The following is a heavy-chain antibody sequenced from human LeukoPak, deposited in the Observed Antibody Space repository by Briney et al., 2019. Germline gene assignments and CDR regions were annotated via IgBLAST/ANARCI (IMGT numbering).Heavy chain of an antibody. Sequence: VASVKVSCKASGGTFSSYAISWVRQAPGQGLEWMEGIIPIFGTANYAQKFQGRVTITTDDSTSTAYMELSSLRSEDTAVYYCARGPFVGYSGYDYVDYWGQGTLVTVSS. CDR2: IIPIFGTA. D-gene: IGHD5-12*01. J-gene: IGHJ4*02. CDR3: ARGPFVGYSGYDYVDY. V-gene: IGHV1-69*05. CDR1: GGTFSSYA.